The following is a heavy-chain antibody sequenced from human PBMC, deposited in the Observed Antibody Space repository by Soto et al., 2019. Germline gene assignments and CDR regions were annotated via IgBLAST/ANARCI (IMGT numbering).Heavy chain of an antibody. J-gene: IGHJ4*02. CDR1: GFPFSDYY. CDR3: ARDPYYYDSSGYYPSDY. V-gene: IGHV3-11*06. D-gene: IGHD3-22*01. CDR2: ISSSSSYT. Sequence: QVQLVESGGGLVKPGGSLRLSCAASGFPFSDYYMSWIRQAPGKGLEWVSYISSSSSYTNYADSVKGRFTISRDNAKNSLYLQMTSLRAEDTAVYYCARDPYYYDSSGYYPSDYWGQGTLVPVSS.